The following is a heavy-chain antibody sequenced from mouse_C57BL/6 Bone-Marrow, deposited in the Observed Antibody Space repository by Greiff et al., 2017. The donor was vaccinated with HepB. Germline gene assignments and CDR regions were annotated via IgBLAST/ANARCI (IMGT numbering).Heavy chain of an antibody. Sequence: EVQLVEPGGDLVKPGGSLKLSCAASGFTFSSYGMSWVRQTPDKRLEWVATISSGGSYTYYPDSVKGRFTISRDNAKNTLYLQMSSLKSEDTAMYYCARQLTGAAWFAYWGQGTLVTVSA. CDR2: ISSGGSYT. CDR1: GFTFSSYG. V-gene: IGHV5-6*01. J-gene: IGHJ3*01. D-gene: IGHD4-1*01. CDR3: ARQLTGAAWFAY.